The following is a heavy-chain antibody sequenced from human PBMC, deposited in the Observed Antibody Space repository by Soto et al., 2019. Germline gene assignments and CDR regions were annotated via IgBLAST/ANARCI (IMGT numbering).Heavy chain of an antibody. CDR1: GFTFSSYA. D-gene: IGHD3-3*01. V-gene: IGHV3-30-3*01. J-gene: IGHJ4*02. Sequence: QVQLVESGGGVVQPGRSLRLSCAASGFTFSSYAMHWVRQAPGKGLEWVAVISYDGSNKYYADSVKGRFTISRDNSKNTLYLQMNSLRAEDTAVYYCARSLLEWSHFDYWGQGTLVTVSS. CDR3: ARSLLEWSHFDY. CDR2: ISYDGSNK.